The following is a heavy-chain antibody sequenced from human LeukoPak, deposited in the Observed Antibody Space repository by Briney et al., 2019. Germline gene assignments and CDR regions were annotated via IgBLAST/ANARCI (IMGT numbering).Heavy chain of an antibody. CDR2: IHTSGST. CDR3: ARGLDAFDI. J-gene: IGHJ3*02. V-gene: IGHV4-4*07. CDR1: GGSISTHY. Sequence: SETLSLTCTVSGGSISTHYWSWIRQSAVKGLEWIGRIHTSGSTNYNPSLKSRVTISVDTSKNQFSLKLSSVTAADTAVYYCARGLDAFDIWGQGTMVTVSS.